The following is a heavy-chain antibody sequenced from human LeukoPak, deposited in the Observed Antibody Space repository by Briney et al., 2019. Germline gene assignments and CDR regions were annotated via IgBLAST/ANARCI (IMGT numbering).Heavy chain of an antibody. CDR1: GFTVSSHY. V-gene: IGHV3-53*01. D-gene: IGHD4-17*01. J-gene: IGHJ6*03. Sequence: PGGSLRLSCAASGFTVSSHYMSWVRQAPGKGLEWVSAIYSGGSTYYADSVKGRFTISRDNSKNTLYLQMNSLRAEDTAVYYCARAYGDYVSHYYYYMDVWGKGTTVTVSS. CDR2: IYSGGST. CDR3: ARAYGDYVSHYYYYMDV.